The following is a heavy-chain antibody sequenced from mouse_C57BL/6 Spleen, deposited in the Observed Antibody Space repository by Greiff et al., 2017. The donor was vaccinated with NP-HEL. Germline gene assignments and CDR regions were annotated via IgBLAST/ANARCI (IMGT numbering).Heavy chain of an antibody. CDR3: AYGYLYFDY. V-gene: IGHV3-6*01. Sequence: EVKLQESGPGLVKPSQSLSLTCSVTGYSITSGYYWNWIRQFPGNKLEWMGYISYDGSNNYNPSLKNRISITRDTSKNQFFLKLNSVTTEDTATYYCAYGYLYFDYWGQGTTLPVSS. J-gene: IGHJ2*01. CDR2: ISYDGSN. CDR1: GYSITSGYY. D-gene: IGHD2-2*01.